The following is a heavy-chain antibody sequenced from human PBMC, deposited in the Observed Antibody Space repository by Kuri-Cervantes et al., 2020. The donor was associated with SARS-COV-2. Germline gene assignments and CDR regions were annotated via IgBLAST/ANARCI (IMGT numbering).Heavy chain of an antibody. D-gene: IGHD2-15*01. J-gene: IGHJ4*02. CDR2: INHSGST. Sequence: GSLRLSCAVYGGSFSGYYWSWIRQPPGKGLEWIGEINHSGSTNYNPSLKSRVTISVDTSKNQSSLKLSSVTAADTAVYYCARGGEVAFDSWGQGTLVTVSS. CDR3: ARGGEVAFDS. V-gene: IGHV4-34*01. CDR1: GGSFSGYY.